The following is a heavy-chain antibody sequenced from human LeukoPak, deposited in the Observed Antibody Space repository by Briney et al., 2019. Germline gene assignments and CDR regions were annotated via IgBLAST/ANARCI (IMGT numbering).Heavy chain of an antibody. CDR1: GFTFSSYW. Sequence: GGSLRLSCTASGFTFSSYWMHWVRQAPGKGLVWVSGINSDGSNTRYADSVKGRFTISRDNAKNTMYLQMNSLRADDTAVYYCIGDVYTGGQGTLVTVSS. J-gene: IGHJ4*02. D-gene: IGHD5/OR15-5a*01. V-gene: IGHV3-74*01. CDR2: INSDGSNT. CDR3: IGDVYT.